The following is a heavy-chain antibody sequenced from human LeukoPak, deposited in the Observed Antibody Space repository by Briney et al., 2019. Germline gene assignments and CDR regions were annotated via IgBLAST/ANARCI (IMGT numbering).Heavy chain of an antibody. Sequence: PSETLSLTCTVSGASISHYYWSWIRQTPERGLEWMGHVHTSGGSTYYPSLKTRLTISIDTSRSQLSLKLTSVTAADPAVYSCARLGSYHDFWGQGALVTVSS. J-gene: IGHJ4*02. CDR2: VHTSGGS. D-gene: IGHD1-26*01. CDR3: ARLGSYHDF. V-gene: IGHV4-4*09. CDR1: GASISHYY.